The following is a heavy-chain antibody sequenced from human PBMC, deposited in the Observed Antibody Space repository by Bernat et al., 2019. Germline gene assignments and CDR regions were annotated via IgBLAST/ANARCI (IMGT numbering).Heavy chain of an antibody. CDR3: ARDLMAVRDRIFSPTRYYYYYGMDV. D-gene: IGHD3-10*01. CDR2: INPSGGST. J-gene: IGHJ6*02. Sequence: QVQLVQSGAEVKKPGASVKVSCKASGYTFTSYYMHWVRQAPGQGLEWMGIINPSGGSTSYAQKFQGRVTMTRDTSTSTVYMELSSLRSEDTAVYYCARDLMAVRDRIFSPTRYYYYYGMDVWGQGTTVTVSS. CDR1: GYTFTSYY. V-gene: IGHV1-46*01.